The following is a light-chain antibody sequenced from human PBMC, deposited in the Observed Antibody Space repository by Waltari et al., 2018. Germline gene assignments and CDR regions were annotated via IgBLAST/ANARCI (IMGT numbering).Light chain of an antibody. CDR2: EVN. V-gene: IGLV2-8*01. J-gene: IGLJ1*01. CDR1: SSAIGRYDL. CDR3: SSHGGSDKFYV. Sequence: PPSASGSPGQSGSISCTGTSSAIGRYDLVSWYQQHPGKAPTLIISEVNKRPSGVPDRFSGAKSGNTASLTVSGLQAEDEADYYCSSHGGSDKFYVFGTGTKVTVL.